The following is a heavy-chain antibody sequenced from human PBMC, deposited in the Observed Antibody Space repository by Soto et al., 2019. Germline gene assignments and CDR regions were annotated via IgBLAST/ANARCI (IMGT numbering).Heavy chain of an antibody. CDR3: ARNQGYCSSTSCYAQGRYYYYYMDV. D-gene: IGHD2-2*01. Sequence: QVQLVQSGAEVKKPGASVKVSCKASGYTFTSYGISWVRQAPGQGLEWMGWISAYNGNTNYAQKLQGRVTMTTDTSTSIAYMEMRSLGSDDTAGYYCARNQGYCSSTSCYAQGRYYYYYMDVWGKGTTVTVSS. V-gene: IGHV1-18*01. CDR1: GYTFTSYG. CDR2: ISAYNGNT. J-gene: IGHJ6*03.